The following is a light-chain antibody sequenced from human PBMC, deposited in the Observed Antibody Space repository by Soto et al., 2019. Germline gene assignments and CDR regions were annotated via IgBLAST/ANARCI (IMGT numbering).Light chain of an antibody. CDR3: QQYNNWPIS. V-gene: IGKV3-15*01. CDR2: GAS. CDR1: QSVSTN. Sequence: EIVMTQSPATLSVPPGERATLSCSASQSVSTNLAWYQQKPDQAPRLLIYGASTRASGISDRFSGSGSATEFTLTISSLQSEDFALYFCQQYNNWPISFGQGTRLEIK. J-gene: IGKJ5*01.